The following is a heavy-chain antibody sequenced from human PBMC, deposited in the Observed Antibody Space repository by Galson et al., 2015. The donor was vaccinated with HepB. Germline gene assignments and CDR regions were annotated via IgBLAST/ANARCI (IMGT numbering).Heavy chain of an antibody. CDR3: ARDSDYDFWSGQSSGAFDI. CDR1: GGTFSSYA. J-gene: IGHJ3*02. V-gene: IGHV1-69*04. CDR2: IIPILGIA. Sequence: SVKVSCKASGGTFSSYAISWVRQAPGQGLEWMGRIIPILGIANYAQKFRGRVTITADKSTSTAYMELSSLRSEDTAVYYCARDSDYDFWSGQSSGAFDIWGQGTMVTVSS. D-gene: IGHD3-3*01.